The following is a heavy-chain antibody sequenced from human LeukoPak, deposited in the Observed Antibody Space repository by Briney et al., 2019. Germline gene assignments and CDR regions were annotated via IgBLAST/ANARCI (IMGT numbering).Heavy chain of an antibody. V-gene: IGHV3-43*01. CDR2: ISWDGGST. CDR1: GFIFDDYT. CDR3: ARALTTVVTHAFDI. D-gene: IGHD4-23*01. J-gene: IGHJ3*02. Sequence: GGSLRLSCAASGFIFDDYTMHWVRQAPGKGLQWVSLISWDGGSTYYADSVKGRFTISRDNAKNSLYLQMNSLRAEDTAVYYCARALTTVVTHAFDIWGQGTMVTVSS.